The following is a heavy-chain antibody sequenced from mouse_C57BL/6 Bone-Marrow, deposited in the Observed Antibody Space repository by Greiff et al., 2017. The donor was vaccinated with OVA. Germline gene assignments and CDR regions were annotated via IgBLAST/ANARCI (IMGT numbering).Heavy chain of an antibody. CDR1: GFTFSSYG. CDR3: ARHGDYGGFFDC. Sequence: EVQVVESGGDLVKPGGSLKLSCAASGFTFSSYGMSWVRQTPDKRLEWVATISSGGGYTYYPDSVKGRFTISRDNAKNTLYLRMSSLKSEDTGMYYCARHGDYGGFFDCWGQGTTLTVSS. V-gene: IGHV5-6*01. CDR2: ISSGGGYT. J-gene: IGHJ2*01. D-gene: IGHD1-1*02.